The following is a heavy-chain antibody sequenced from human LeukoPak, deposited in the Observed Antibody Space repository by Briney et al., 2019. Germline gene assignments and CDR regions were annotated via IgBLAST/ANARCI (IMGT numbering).Heavy chain of an antibody. V-gene: IGHV3-23*01. J-gene: IGHJ5*01. CDR3: AKAITARVLTTLDS. D-gene: IGHD2-8*02. CDR2: ISGSGSNT. CDR1: GFTFYTYD. Sequence: AGGSLRLSCAASGFTFYTYDMNWIRQAPGKGLEWVSTISGSGSNTYYADSVKGRFTISRDNSRNILYLQMNSLRAEDTGVYYCAKAITARVLTTLDSWGQGTLVTVSP.